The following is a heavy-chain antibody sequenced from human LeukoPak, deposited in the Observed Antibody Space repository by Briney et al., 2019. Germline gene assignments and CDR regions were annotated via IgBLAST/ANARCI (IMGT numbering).Heavy chain of an antibody. V-gene: IGHV4-59*01. CDR2: IYYSGST. J-gene: IGHJ4*02. CDR3: ARGPNFGEYYFDY. D-gene: IGHD3-3*01. Sequence: PSETLSLTCTVSGGSISSYYWSWIRQPPGKGLEWIGYIYYSGSTNYNPSLKSRVTISVDTSKNQFSLKLSSVTAADTAVYYCARGPNFGEYYFDYWGQGTLVTVSS. CDR1: GGSISSYY.